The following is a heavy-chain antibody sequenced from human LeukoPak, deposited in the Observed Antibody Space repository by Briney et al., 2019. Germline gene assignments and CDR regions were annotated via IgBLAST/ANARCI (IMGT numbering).Heavy chain of an antibody. CDR2: ISAYNGNT. CDR1: GYTFTSYG. Sequence: ASVKVSCKASGYTFTSYGISWVRQAPGQGLEWMGWISAYNGNTNYAQKLQGRVTMTTDTSTSTAYMELRSLRSDDTAVYYCARDGFVVPAATEPDYWGQGTLVTVSS. D-gene: IGHD2-2*01. CDR3: ARDGFVVPAATEPDY. J-gene: IGHJ4*02. V-gene: IGHV1-18*01.